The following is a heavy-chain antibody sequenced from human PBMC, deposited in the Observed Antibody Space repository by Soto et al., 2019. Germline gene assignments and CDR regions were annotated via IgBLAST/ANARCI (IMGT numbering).Heavy chain of an antibody. CDR3: ARERIAAAGTAYFDY. V-gene: IGHV3-33*01. D-gene: IGHD6-13*01. J-gene: IGHJ4*02. CDR2: IWYDGSNK. Sequence: QVQLVESGGGVVRPGRSLRLSCAASGFTFSNYGMHWVRQAPGKGLEWVAAIWYDGSNKYYADSVKGRFTISRDISKNTLYLQMNSLRAEDTAVYYCARERIAAAGTAYFDYWCQGTRVTVSS. CDR1: GFTFSNYG.